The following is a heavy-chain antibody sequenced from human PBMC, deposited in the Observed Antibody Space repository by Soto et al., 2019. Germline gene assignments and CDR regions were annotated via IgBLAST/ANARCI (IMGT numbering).Heavy chain of an antibody. D-gene: IGHD3-9*01. Sequence: QLQLQESGPGLLKPSETLSLTCSVSDDSINSDKYYWGWIRQPPGKGLEWIGSIYYLGNAYYNPSLQTRVTIALDKSKSQFSLKLTSVTAAYSAVYFCARLEGLATISYYFDFWGPGALVTVSS. V-gene: IGHV4-39*01. CDR2: IYYLGNA. CDR1: DDSINSDKYY. J-gene: IGHJ4*02. CDR3: ARLEGLATISYYFDF.